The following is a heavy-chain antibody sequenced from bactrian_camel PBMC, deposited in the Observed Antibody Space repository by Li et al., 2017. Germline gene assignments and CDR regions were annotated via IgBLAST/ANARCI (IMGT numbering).Heavy chain of an antibody. CDR3: GASRVIMTPTQALTTSSLFRF. D-gene: IGHD3*01. Sequence: HVQLVESGGDSVQAGGSLTLSCAHDAVFNTTGCVGWFRQAPGKEREGVAGIGTAGGRTWIADSVKDRFTISRDGTKNTVYLQMNKLKPEDTAMYYCGASRVIMTPTQALTTSSLFRFWGQGTQVTVS. V-gene: IGHV3-3*01. CDR1: AVFNTTGC. J-gene: IGHJ4*01. CDR2: IGTAGGRT.